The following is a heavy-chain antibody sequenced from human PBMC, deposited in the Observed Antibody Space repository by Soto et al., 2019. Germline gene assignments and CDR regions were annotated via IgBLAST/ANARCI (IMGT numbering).Heavy chain of an antibody. Sequence: GGALKISCKGSGYSLSHHWIGLVRQMPGKGLEWMGIIYPGDSDTRYSPSFQGQVTISADKSISTAYLQWSSLKASDTAMYYCARTAAAGKYYYGMDVWGQGTTVTVSS. CDR2: IYPGDSDT. CDR1: GYSLSHHW. V-gene: IGHV5-51*01. J-gene: IGHJ6*02. CDR3: ARTAAAGKYYYGMDV. D-gene: IGHD6-13*01.